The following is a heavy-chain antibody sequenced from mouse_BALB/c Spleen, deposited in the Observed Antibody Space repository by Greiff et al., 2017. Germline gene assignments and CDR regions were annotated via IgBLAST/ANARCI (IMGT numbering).Heavy chain of an antibody. Sequence: VQLVESGAELVRPGASVKLSCKALGYTFTDYEMHWVKQTPVHGLEWIGAIHPGSGGTAYNQKFKGKATLTADKSSSTAYMELSSLTSEDSAVYYCARDDYDGAWFAYWGQGTLVTVSA. V-gene: IGHV1-15*01. CDR3: ARDDYDGAWFAY. D-gene: IGHD2-4*01. J-gene: IGHJ3*01. CDR2: IHPGSGGT. CDR1: GYTFTDYE.